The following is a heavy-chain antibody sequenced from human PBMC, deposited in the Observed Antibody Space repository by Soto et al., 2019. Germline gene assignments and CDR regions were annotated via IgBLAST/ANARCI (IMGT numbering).Heavy chain of an antibody. CDR3: AKDPRFDY. J-gene: IGHJ4*02. Sequence: SETLSLTCAVSGDSISRGYYWAWIRQPPGKGLEYIGSIYHSGTTYYNPSLMSRVTISVDTSKNQFSLNLRSVTAADSAVYYCAKDPRFDYWGQGTLVTVSS. CDR1: GDSISRGYY. V-gene: IGHV4-38-2*02. CDR2: IYHSGTT.